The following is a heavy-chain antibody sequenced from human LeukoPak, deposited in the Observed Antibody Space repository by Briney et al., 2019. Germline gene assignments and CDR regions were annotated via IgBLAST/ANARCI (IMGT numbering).Heavy chain of an antibody. Sequence: AGSLTLTCAASGFTFSTFCMHWARQSPGKGLVWVSRIISDGSITTYADSVKGRFTISRDNAKNSLYLQMNSLRAEDTAVYYCARSEATGRVEYWGQGTLVTVSS. CDR1: GFTFSTFC. CDR2: IISDGSIT. CDR3: ARSEATGRVEY. V-gene: IGHV3-74*03. D-gene: IGHD1-1*01. J-gene: IGHJ4*02.